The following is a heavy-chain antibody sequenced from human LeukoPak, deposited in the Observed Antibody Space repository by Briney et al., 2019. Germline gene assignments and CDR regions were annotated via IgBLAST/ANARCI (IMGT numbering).Heavy chain of an antibody. CDR3: TKRSGGRSIAASTDYYYDMDV. CDR2: ITWNSRDR. J-gene: IGHJ6*02. CDR1: GFRFDDYA. Sequence: GRSLRLSCAASGFRFDDYAMHWVRQAPGKGLEWVSGITWNSRDRGYADSVKGRFTISRDNAKKSLFLQMNSLRPEDTALYYCTKRSGGRSIAASTDYYYDMDVWGQGTTVTVSS. D-gene: IGHD6-13*01. V-gene: IGHV3-9*01.